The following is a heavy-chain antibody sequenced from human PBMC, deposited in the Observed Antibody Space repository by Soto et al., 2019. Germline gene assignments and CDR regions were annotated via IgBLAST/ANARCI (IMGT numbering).Heavy chain of an antibody. V-gene: IGHV3-21*02. D-gene: IGHD6-13*01. Sequence: EVQLVESGGGLGKPGGSLRLSCAASGFTFRSFTMNWVRQAPGKGLEWVSTISSNSAYIYYTDALRGRFTISRDNAKNSLHLQMNSLRAEDTAVYYCTRDASRDSSAQGWFDPWGPGTLVTVSS. CDR3: TRDASRDSSAQGWFDP. CDR1: GFTFRSFT. J-gene: IGHJ5*02. CDR2: ISSNSAYI.